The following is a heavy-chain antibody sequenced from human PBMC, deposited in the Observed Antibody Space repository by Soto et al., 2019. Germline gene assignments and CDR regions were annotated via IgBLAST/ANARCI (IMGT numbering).Heavy chain of an antibody. J-gene: IGHJ4*02. V-gene: IGHV4-34*01. CDR3: ARGRVAVADTGGHFDY. CDR2: INHSGST. D-gene: IGHD6-19*01. Sequence: QVQLQQWGAGLLKPSETLSLTYAVYGGSFSGYYWSWIRQPPGKGLEWIGEINHSGSTNYNPSLKSRVTISVDTSKNQFSLKLSSVTAADTAVYYCARGRVAVADTGGHFDYWGQGTLVTVSS. CDR1: GGSFSGYY.